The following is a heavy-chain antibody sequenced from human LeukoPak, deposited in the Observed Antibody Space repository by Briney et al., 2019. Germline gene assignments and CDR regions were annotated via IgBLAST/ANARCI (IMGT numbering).Heavy chain of an antibody. Sequence: SETLSLTCTVSGYSISSGYYWGWIRQPPGKGLEWIGSIYHSESTYYNPSLKSRVTISVDTSKNQFSLKLSSVTAADTAVYYCARDVDTAMVNFDYWGQGTLVTVSS. CDR1: GYSISSGYY. J-gene: IGHJ4*02. CDR2: IYHSEST. D-gene: IGHD5-18*01. CDR3: ARDVDTAMVNFDY. V-gene: IGHV4-38-2*02.